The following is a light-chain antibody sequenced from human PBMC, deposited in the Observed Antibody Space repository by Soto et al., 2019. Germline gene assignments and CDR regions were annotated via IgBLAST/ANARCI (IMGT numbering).Light chain of an antibody. CDR1: QSVSSY. CDR2: DAS. J-gene: IGKJ5*01. V-gene: IGKV3-11*01. Sequence: EIVLTQSPATLSFSPGERATLSCRASQSVSSYSAWYQQKPGQTPRLLIYDASNRATGIPARFSGSGSGTDSTLTISSLEPDDFAVYYCQQRTSWPITFGQGTRLEIK. CDR3: QQRTSWPIT.